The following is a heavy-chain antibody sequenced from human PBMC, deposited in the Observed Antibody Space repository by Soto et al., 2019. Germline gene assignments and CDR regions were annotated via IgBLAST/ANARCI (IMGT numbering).Heavy chain of an antibody. CDR1: SGSVSSDTHY. CDR2: IYYSGST. V-gene: IGHV4-61*01. J-gene: IGHJ4*02. CDR3: AKVPRGSNFGYYNF. D-gene: IGHD5-18*01. Sequence: SETLSLTCTVSSGSVSSDTHYWIWIRQPPGKGLEWLAYIYYSGSTKYNPSLTSRVTISVDTSKNQISLNLNSVTAADTAVYYCAKVPRGSNFGYYNFWGQGTLVTVSS.